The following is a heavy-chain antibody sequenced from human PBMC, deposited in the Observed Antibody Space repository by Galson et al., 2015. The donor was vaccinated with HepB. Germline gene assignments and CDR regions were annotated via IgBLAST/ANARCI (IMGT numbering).Heavy chain of an antibody. CDR2: INEDGSSR. V-gene: IGHV3-74*01. CDR1: GVTLSRYW. J-gene: IGHJ4*02. Sequence: SLRLSCAASGVTLSRYWVHWVRQVPGKGLVWVARINEDGSSRAYADSVRGRFTISRDSAKNMLYLEMNSLRAEDTAVYYCAKDHGGPNDYWGQGTLVTVSS. CDR3: AKDHGGPNDY. D-gene: IGHD5-24*01.